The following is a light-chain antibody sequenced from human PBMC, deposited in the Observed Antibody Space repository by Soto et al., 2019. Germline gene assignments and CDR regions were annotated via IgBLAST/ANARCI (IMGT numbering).Light chain of an antibody. Sequence: DIQMTQSPSSLSASVGDRVTITCRASHGISNYLAWYQQKPGKVPKLLIYAASTLQSGGPSRFSGSGAGTDVTLTISSLQPEDVATYYCQKYNSAPWTFGQGTKVDIK. CDR3: QKYNSAPWT. CDR2: AAS. CDR1: HGISNY. J-gene: IGKJ1*01. V-gene: IGKV1-27*01.